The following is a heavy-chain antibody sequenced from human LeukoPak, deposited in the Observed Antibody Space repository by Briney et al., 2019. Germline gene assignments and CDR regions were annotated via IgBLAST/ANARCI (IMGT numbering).Heavy chain of an antibody. CDR1: GGSFSGYY. CDR3: ARGKAYYGSGSYYNEADY. V-gene: IGHV4-34*01. Sequence: SETLSLTCAVYGGSFSGYYWSWIRQPPGKELEWIGEINHSGSTNYNPSLKSRVTISVDTSKNQFSLKLSSVTAADTAVYYCARGKAYYGSGSYYNEADYWGQGTLVTVSS. D-gene: IGHD3-10*01. J-gene: IGHJ4*02. CDR2: INHSGST.